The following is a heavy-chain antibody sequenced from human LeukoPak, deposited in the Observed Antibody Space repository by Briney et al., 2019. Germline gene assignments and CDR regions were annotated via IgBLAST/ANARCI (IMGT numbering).Heavy chain of an antibody. D-gene: IGHD6-13*01. CDR1: GYTFTGYY. Sequence: ASVKVSCKASGYTFTGYYMHWVRQAPGQGLEWMGWINPNSGGTNYAQKFQGRVTMTRDTSISTAYMELSRLRSDDTAVYYCARAFRIAAAGQKTYYYMDVWGKGTTVTVSS. V-gene: IGHV1-2*02. CDR3: ARAFRIAAAGQKTYYYMDV. CDR2: INPNSGGT. J-gene: IGHJ6*03.